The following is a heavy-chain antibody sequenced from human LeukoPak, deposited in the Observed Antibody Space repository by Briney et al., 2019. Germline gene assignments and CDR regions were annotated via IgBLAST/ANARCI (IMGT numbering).Heavy chain of an antibody. CDR2: INPNSGGT. V-gene: IGHV1-2*02. CDR1: GYTFTGYY. Sequence: ASVKVSCKASGYTFTGYYMHWVRQAPGQGLEWMGWINPNSGGTNYAQKFQGRVTMTRDTSISTAYMELSRLRSDDTAVYYCARNSSSSGYYYYYYMDVWGKGTTVTVSS. CDR3: ARNSSSSGYYYYYYMDV. J-gene: IGHJ6*03. D-gene: IGHD6-6*01.